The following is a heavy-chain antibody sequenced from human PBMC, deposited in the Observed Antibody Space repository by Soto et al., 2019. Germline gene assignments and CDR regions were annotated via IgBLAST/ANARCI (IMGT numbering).Heavy chain of an antibody. D-gene: IGHD3-16*01. CDR1: GFTFSSYS. CDR3: AKEGGGRGGSCDY. V-gene: IGHV3-48*01. J-gene: IGHJ4*02. Sequence: GGSLRLSCAASGFTFSSYSMNWVRQAPGKGLEWVSYISSSSSTIYYADSVKGRFTISRDNAKNTLYLQMNSLRAEDTAVYYCAKEGGGRGGSCDYWGQGTLVTVSS. CDR2: ISSSSSTI.